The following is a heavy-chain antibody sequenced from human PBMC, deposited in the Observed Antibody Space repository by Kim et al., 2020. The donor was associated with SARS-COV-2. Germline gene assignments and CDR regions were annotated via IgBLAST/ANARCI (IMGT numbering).Heavy chain of an antibody. CDR3: ARARMYYYDSSGYTEPYYFDY. D-gene: IGHD3-22*01. Sequence: GGSLRLSCAASGFTFSDYYMSWIRQAPGKGLEWVSYISSSGSTIYYADSVKGRFTISRDNAKNSLYLQMNSLRAEDTAVYYCARARMYYYDSSGYTEPYYFDYWGQRTLVTVSS. CDR1: GFTFSDYY. V-gene: IGHV3-11*01. J-gene: IGHJ4*02. CDR2: ISSSGSTI.